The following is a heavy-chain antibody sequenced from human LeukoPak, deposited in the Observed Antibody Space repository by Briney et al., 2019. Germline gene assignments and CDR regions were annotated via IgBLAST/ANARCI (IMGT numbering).Heavy chain of an antibody. V-gene: IGHV1-46*01. CDR2: INPSGGST. CDR1: GYTFTSYY. D-gene: IGHD3-10*01. Sequence: ASVKVSCKASGYTFTSYYMHWVRQAPGQGLEWMGLINPSGGSTSYAQKFQGRVTMTRDTSTSTVYMELSSLRSEDTAVYYCARALGSEYYYYYYGMDVWGQGTTVTVSS. CDR3: ARALGSEYYYYYYGMDV. J-gene: IGHJ6*02.